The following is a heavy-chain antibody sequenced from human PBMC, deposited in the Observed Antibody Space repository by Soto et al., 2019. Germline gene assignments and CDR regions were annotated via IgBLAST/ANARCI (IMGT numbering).Heavy chain of an antibody. V-gene: IGHV3-23*01. CDR3: AKESQTGYWKRFDP. CDR2: ISGGGIST. J-gene: IGHJ5*02. CDR1: GFAFGNYA. Sequence: GGSLRLSCAASGFAFGNYAMSWVRQAPGRGLEWVSAISGGGISTFYADSVRGRFTVSRDNSKNTLYLQMDSLRAEDTAIYYCAKESQTGYWKRFDPWGQGTLVTVSS. D-gene: IGHD1-1*01.